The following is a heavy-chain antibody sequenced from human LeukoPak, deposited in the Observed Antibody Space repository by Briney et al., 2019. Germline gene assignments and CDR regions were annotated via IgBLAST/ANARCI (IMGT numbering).Heavy chain of an antibody. J-gene: IGHJ6*02. D-gene: IGHD2-2*01. CDR1: GYTFTSYY. V-gene: IGHV1-46*01. CDR3: ARYIVVVPAAHPLRHYGMDV. Sequence: ASVKVSCTASGYTFTSYYMHWVRQAPGQGLEWMGRINPSGGSTSYEQKFQGRVTMTRDTSPSTVYMELSSLRSEDTAVYYCARYIVVVPAAHPLRHYGMDVWGQGPTVTVSS. CDR2: INPSGGST.